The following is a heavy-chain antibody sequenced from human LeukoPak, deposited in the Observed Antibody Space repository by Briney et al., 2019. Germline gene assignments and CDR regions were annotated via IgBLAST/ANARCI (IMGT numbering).Heavy chain of an antibody. Sequence: PGGSLRLSCTASGFTFSSYSINWVGQAPGKGLECVSYISSSGSTMYYADSVRGRFTISRDNAKNSLYLQMNSLGDEDTAVYYCARLVGGTDQFDYWGQGTPVTVSS. V-gene: IGHV3-48*02. J-gene: IGHJ4*02. D-gene: IGHD1-26*01. CDR1: GFTFSSYS. CDR2: ISSSGSTM. CDR3: ARLVGGTDQFDY.